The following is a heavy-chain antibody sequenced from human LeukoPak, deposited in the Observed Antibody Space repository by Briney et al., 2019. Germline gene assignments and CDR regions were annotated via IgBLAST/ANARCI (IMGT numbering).Heavy chain of an antibody. D-gene: IGHD2-2*01. J-gene: IGHJ4*02. CDR1: GFTFSSYA. V-gene: IGHV3-30-3*01. CDR2: ISYDGSNK. Sequence: GGSLRLSCAASGFTFSSYAMHWVRQAPGKGLEWVAVISYDGSNKYYADSVKGRFTISRDNSKNTLYLQMNSLRAEDTAVYYCASPLGYCSSTGCYSLDYWGQGTLVTVSS. CDR3: ASPLGYCSSTGCYSLDY.